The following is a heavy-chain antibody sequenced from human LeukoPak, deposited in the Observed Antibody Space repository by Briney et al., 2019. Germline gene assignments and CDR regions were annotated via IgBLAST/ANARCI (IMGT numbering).Heavy chain of an antibody. J-gene: IGHJ3*02. CDR1: GASIRSGDYY. CDR2: IYDSGST. Sequence: SETLSLTCTVSGASIRSGDYYWSWIRQPPGKGLEWIGYIYDSGSTYYNPSLKSRITISVDTSENRFSLKLSSVTATDTAVYYCARDCSGGSCYGAFDTWGQGTMVTVSS. CDR3: ARDCSGGSCYGAFDT. D-gene: IGHD2-15*01. V-gene: IGHV4-30-4*01.